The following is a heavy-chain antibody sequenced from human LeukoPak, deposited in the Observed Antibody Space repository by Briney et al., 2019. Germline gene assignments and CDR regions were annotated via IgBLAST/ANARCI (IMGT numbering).Heavy chain of an antibody. CDR1: GFTFRNYG. CDR3: ASYRGNPARALVY. Sequence: GRSLRLSCAASGFTFRNYGMYWVRQAPGKGLEWVAVIWYDGSNKYYADSVKGRFTISRDNPKNTLYLEMNSLRVEDTAVYYCASYRGNPARALVYWGQGTPVTASS. J-gene: IGHJ4*02. CDR2: IWYDGSNK. V-gene: IGHV3-33*01. D-gene: IGHD4-23*01.